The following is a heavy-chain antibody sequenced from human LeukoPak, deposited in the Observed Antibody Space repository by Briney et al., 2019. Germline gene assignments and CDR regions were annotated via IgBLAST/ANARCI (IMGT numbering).Heavy chain of an antibody. Sequence: GGSLRLSCAASGFTFSSYGMSWVRQAPGKGLEWVSAIGGRDGSTYYADSVKGRFTISRDNSKNTLYLQMNSLRAEDTAVYYCARDSRSDAFDIWGQGTMVTVSS. CDR3: ARDSRSDAFDI. J-gene: IGHJ3*02. D-gene: IGHD3-3*01. CDR1: GFTFSSYG. V-gene: IGHV3-23*01. CDR2: IGGRDGST.